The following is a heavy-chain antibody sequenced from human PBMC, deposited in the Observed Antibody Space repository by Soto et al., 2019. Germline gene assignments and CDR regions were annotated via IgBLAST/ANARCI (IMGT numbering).Heavy chain of an antibody. J-gene: IGHJ2*01. V-gene: IGHV3-7*01. D-gene: IGHD6-19*01. Sequence: GGSLRLSCAASGFTFSSYWMSWVRQAPGKGLEWVANIKQDGSEKYYVDSVKGRFTISRDNAKNSLYLQMNSLRAEDTAVYYCARDYSSGWYAFYWYFDLWGRGTLVTVSS. CDR2: IKQDGSEK. CDR3: ARDYSSGWYAFYWYFDL. CDR1: GFTFSSYW.